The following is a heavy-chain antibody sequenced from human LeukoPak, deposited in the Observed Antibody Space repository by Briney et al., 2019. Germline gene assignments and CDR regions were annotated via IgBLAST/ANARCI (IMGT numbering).Heavy chain of an antibody. J-gene: IGHJ5*02. CDR1: GGSISSSSYY. Sequence: SETLSLTCTVSGGSISSSSYYWGWIRQPPGKGLEWIGSIYYSGSTYYNPSLKSRVTISVDTSKNQFPLKLSSVTAADTAVYYCARGLIVVVPAAMSWFDPWGQGTLVTVSS. CDR2: IYYSGST. V-gene: IGHV4-39*06. D-gene: IGHD2-2*01. CDR3: ARGLIVVVPAAMSWFDP.